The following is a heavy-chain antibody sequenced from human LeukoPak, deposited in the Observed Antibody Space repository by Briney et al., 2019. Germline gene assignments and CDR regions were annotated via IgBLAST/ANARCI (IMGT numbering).Heavy chain of an antibody. J-gene: IGHJ6*03. V-gene: IGHV4-39*07. CDR2: IYYSGST. CDR1: GGSISSSSYY. CDR3: ARASVTASSSYMGV. D-gene: IGHD2-21*02. Sequence: SETLSLTCTVSGGSISSSSYYWGWIRQPPGKGLEWIGSIYYSGSTYYNPSLKSRVTISVDTSKNQFSLKLSSVTAADTAVYYCARASVTASSSYMGVWGKGTTVTVSS.